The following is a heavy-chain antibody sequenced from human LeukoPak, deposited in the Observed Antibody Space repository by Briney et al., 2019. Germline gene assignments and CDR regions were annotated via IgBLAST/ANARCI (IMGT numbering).Heavy chain of an antibody. V-gene: IGHV3-23*01. Sequence: PGGSLRLSCAASGFTFSSYAMSWVRQAPGKGLEWVSAISGGGGSTYYADSVKGRFTISRDYSKNMLYLQMNSLRVEDTAVYYCAKDRYCSGGGCYSASEYWGQGTLVTVSS. D-gene: IGHD2-15*01. CDR3: AKDRYCSGGGCYSASEY. CDR1: GFTFSSYA. J-gene: IGHJ4*02. CDR2: ISGGGGST.